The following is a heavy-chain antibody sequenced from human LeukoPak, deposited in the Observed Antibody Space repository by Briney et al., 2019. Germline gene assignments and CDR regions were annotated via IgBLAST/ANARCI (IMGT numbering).Heavy chain of an antibody. CDR3: AKLDLRITMIVGGYFDY. D-gene: IGHD3-22*01. CDR2: ISGSGGST. CDR1: GFTLSSYA. Sequence: GGSLRLSCAASGFTLSSYAMSWVRQAPGKGLEWVSAISGSGGSTYYADSVKGRFTISRDNSKNTLYLQMNSLRAEDTAVYYCAKLDLRITMIVGGYFDYWGQGTLVTVSS. J-gene: IGHJ4*02. V-gene: IGHV3-23*01.